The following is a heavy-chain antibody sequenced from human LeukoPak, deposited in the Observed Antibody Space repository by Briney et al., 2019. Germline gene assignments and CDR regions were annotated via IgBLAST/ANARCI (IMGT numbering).Heavy chain of an antibody. Sequence: GGSLRLSCTASGFTFGDYALSWVRQAPGKGLEWVGFIRSETYGGTTEYAASVKGRLTISRDDSKSIAYLQMNSLIIGDTAVYYCTRYTPMGRTDVFDIWGQGTMVTVSS. D-gene: IGHD3-10*01. J-gene: IGHJ3*02. CDR1: GFTFGDYA. V-gene: IGHV3-49*04. CDR3: TRYTPMGRTDVFDI. CDR2: IRSETYGGTT.